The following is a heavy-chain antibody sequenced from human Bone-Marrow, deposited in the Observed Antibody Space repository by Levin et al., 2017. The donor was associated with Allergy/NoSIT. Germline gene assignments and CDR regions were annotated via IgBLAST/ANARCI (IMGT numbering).Heavy chain of an antibody. CDR2: ISWNSGSI. Sequence: GGSLRLSCAASGFTFDDYAMHWVRQAPGKGLEWVSGISWNSGSIGYADSVKGRFTISRDNAKNSLYLQMNSLRAEDTALYYCAKDIFYGSGADSEVGFDYWGQGTLVTVSS. CDR1: GFTFDDYA. D-gene: IGHD3-10*01. V-gene: IGHV3-9*01. J-gene: IGHJ4*02. CDR3: AKDIFYGSGADSEVGFDY.